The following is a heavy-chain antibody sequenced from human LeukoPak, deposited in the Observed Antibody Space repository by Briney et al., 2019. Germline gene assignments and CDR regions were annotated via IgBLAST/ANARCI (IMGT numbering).Heavy chain of an antibody. D-gene: IGHD2-2*01. CDR2: ISTYNTNT. Sequence: EASVKVSCKASGYTFTDYAITWVRQAPGQGLEWMGWISTYNTNTNYAQKVQGRDTMTTDTSTSTVYMELRSLRSDDTAVYYCAREYCSRTSCYCPDYWGQGTLVTVSS. CDR1: GYTFTDYA. CDR3: AREYCSRTSCYCPDY. V-gene: IGHV1-18*01. J-gene: IGHJ4*02.